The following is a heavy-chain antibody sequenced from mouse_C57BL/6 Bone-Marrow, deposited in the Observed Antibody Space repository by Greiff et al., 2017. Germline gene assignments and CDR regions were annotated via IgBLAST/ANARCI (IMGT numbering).Heavy chain of an antibody. Sequence: LVESGPELVKPGASVKISCKASGYAFSSSWMNWVKQRPGKGLEWIGRIYPGDGDTNYNGKFKGKATLTADKSSSTAYMQLSSLTSEDSAVYFCARRGRIWYFDVWGTGTTVTVSS. J-gene: IGHJ1*03. CDR2: IYPGDGDT. CDR3: ARRGRIWYFDV. V-gene: IGHV1-82*01. CDR1: GYAFSSSW. D-gene: IGHD3-3*01.